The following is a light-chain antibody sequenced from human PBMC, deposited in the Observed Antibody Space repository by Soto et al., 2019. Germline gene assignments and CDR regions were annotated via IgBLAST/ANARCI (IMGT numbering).Light chain of an antibody. CDR3: QSYDSSLIGWV. CDR1: SSNIGAGYD. Sequence: QSVLTQPPSVSGAPGQRVTISCTESSSNIGAGYDVHWYQQLPGTAPKLLIYGNSNRPSGVPDRFSGSKSGTSASLAITGLQAEDEADYYCQSYDSSLIGWVFGGGTKLTVL. J-gene: IGLJ3*02. CDR2: GNS. V-gene: IGLV1-40*01.